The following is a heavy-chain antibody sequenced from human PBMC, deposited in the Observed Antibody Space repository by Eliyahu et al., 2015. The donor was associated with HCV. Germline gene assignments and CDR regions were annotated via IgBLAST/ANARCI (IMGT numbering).Heavy chain of an antibody. V-gene: IGHV3-7*01. D-gene: IGHD5-12*01. CDR1: GFTFSSYW. J-gene: IGHJ4*02. CDR3: ARAHSGYDFDY. CDR2: IKQDGSEK. Sequence: EVQLVESGGGLVQPGGSLRLSXAASGFTFSSYWMSWVRQAPGKGLEWVANIKQDGSEKYYVDSVKGRFTISRDNAKNSLYLQMNSLRAEDTAVYYCARAHSGYDFDYWGQGTLVTVSS.